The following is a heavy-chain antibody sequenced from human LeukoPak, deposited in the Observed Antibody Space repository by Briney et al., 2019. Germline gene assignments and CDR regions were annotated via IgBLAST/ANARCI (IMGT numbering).Heavy chain of an antibody. J-gene: IGHJ6*03. V-gene: IGHV5-51*01. CDR2: IYPGDSDT. CDR1: GYSFTSYW. Sequence: GESLKISCKGSGYSFTSYWIGWVRQMPGKGLEWMGIIYPGDSDTRYSPSFQGQVTISADKSISTAYLQWSSLKASDTAMYYCARLAAAGTDAYFYYNYMDVWGKGTTVTVSS. D-gene: IGHD6-13*01. CDR3: ARLAAAGTDAYFYYNYMDV.